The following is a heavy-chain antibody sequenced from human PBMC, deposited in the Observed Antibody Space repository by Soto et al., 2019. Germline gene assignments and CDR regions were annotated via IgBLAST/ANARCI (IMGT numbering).Heavy chain of an antibody. CDR3: AKPGYSSSAFDY. V-gene: IGHV3-64D*08. J-gene: IGHJ4*02. CDR2: ISSDGGNT. Sequence: GGSLRLSCSASGFDFSNYSMHWVRKAPEKGLEYLSTISSDGGNTFYAGSVQGRFTISRDNSKNTLFLQMSSLRTEDTAVYYCAKPGYSSSAFDYWGQGALVTVSS. CDR1: GFDFSNYS. D-gene: IGHD6-13*01.